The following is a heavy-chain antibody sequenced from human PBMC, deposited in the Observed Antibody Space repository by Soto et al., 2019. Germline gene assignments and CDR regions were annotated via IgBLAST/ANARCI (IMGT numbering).Heavy chain of an antibody. Sequence: QSQTLSLTCAISGDSVSSNSAAWNWIRQSPSRGLEWLGRTYYRSKWYNDYAVSVKSRITINPDTSKNQFSLQLNSVTPEDTAVYYCARDGTYYYDSSGYYYFDYWGQGTLVTVSS. CDR2: TYYRSKWYN. CDR1: GDSVSSNSAA. V-gene: IGHV6-1*01. J-gene: IGHJ4*02. CDR3: ARDGTYYYDSSGYYYFDY. D-gene: IGHD3-22*01.